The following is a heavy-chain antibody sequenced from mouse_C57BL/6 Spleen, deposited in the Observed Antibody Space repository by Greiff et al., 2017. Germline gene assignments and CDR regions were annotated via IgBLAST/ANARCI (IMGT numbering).Heavy chain of an antibody. D-gene: IGHD1-1*01. J-gene: IGHJ1*03. V-gene: IGHV1-62-2*01. Sequence: QVQLQQSGAELVKPGASVKLSCKASGYTFTEYTIHWVKQRSGQGLEWIGWFYPGSGSIKYNEKFKDKATLTADKSSSTVYMELSRLTSEDSAVYFCARHEGNYGSSYVGYFDVWGTGTTVTVSS. CDR2: FYPGSGSI. CDR3: ARHEGNYGSSYVGYFDV. CDR1: GYTFTEYT.